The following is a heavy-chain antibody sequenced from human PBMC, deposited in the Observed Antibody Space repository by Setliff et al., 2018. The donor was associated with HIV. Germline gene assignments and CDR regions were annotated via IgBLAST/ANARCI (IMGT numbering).Heavy chain of an antibody. J-gene: IGHJ3*02. CDR3: ARNPCSGGSCPDAFDI. Sequence: PSETLSLTCTVSGGSISSYYWSWIRQPPGKGLGWIWYIYYSGSTNYNPSLKSRVTISVDTSKNQFSLKLSSVTAADTAVYYCARNPCSGGSCPDAFDIWGQGTMVTVSS. V-gene: IGHV4-59*01. D-gene: IGHD2-15*01. CDR2: IYYSGST. CDR1: GGSISSYY.